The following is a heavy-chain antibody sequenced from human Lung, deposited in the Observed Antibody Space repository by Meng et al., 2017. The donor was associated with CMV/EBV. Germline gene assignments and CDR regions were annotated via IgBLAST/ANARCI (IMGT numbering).Heavy chain of an antibody. Sequence: SCAASGFTFSSHWMSWVRHAPGRGLEWVANIKLDGGDKHYVDSVNGRFTISRDNAKNSLYQQMSSLRAEETTVYYCARSGIFGALIRGWGYSMDLWXQGTTVTVSS. CDR1: GFTFSSHW. J-gene: IGHJ6*02. CDR2: IKLDGGDK. CDR3: ARSGIFGALIRGWGYSMDL. D-gene: IGHD3-3*01. V-gene: IGHV3-7*01.